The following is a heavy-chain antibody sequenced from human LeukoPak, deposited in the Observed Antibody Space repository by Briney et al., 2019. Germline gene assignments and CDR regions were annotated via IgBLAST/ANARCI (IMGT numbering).Heavy chain of an antibody. Sequence: GRSLRLSCADSGFTFSSYAMHWVRQAPGKGLEWVAVISYDGSNKYYADSVKGRFTISRDNSKNTLYLQMNSLRAEDTAVYYCASGSQRNYYYYGMDVWGQGTTVTVSS. CDR2: ISYDGSNK. CDR1: GFTFSSYA. D-gene: IGHD1-26*01. CDR3: ASGSQRNYYYYGMDV. V-gene: IGHV3-30-3*01. J-gene: IGHJ6*02.